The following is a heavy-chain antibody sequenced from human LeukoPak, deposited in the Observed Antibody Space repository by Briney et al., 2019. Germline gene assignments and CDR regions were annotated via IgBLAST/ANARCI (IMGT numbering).Heavy chain of an antibody. D-gene: IGHD1-14*01. CDR2: MNPNSGNT. CDR1: GYTFTSHD. Sequence: GASVKVSCKASGYTFTSHDINWVRQATGQGLEWMGWMNPNSGNTGYAQKFQGRVTMTRNTSISTAYMELSSLRSEDTAVYYCARARPVPHDAFDIWGQGTMVTVSS. CDR3: ARARPVPHDAFDI. J-gene: IGHJ3*02. V-gene: IGHV1-8*01.